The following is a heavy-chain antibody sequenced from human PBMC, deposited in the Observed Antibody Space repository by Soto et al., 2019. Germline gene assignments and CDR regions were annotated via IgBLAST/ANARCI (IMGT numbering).Heavy chain of an antibody. V-gene: IGHV3-48*03. CDR2: ISSSGSTI. CDR3: ARDIVVVVAATPGLYYYYGMDV. Sequence: PGGSLRLSCAASGFTFSSYEMNWVRQAPGKGLEWVSYISSSGSTIYYADSVKGRFTISRDNAKNSLYLQTNSLRAEDTAVYYCARDIVVVVAATPGLYYYYGMDVWGQGTTVTVSS. J-gene: IGHJ6*02. D-gene: IGHD2-15*01. CDR1: GFTFSSYE.